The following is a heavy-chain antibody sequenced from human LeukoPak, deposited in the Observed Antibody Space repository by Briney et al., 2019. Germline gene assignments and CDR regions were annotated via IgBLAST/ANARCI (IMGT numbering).Heavy chain of an antibody. CDR3: ARARYDSSGYRFDC. CDR2: IYYSGST. CDR1: GGSISSYY. J-gene: IGHJ4*02. V-gene: IGHV4-59*01. Sequence: SETLSLTCTVSGGSISSYYWSWIRQPPGKGLEWIGYIYYSGSTNYNPSLKSRVTISVDTSKNQFSLKLSSVTAADTAVYYCARARYDSSGYRFDCWGQGTLVTVSS. D-gene: IGHD3-22*01.